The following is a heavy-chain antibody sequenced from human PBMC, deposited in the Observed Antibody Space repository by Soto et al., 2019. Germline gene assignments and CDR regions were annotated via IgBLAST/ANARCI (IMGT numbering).Heavy chain of an antibody. Sequence: QVQLVQSGAEVKKPGSSVKVSCKASGGTFSSYAISWVRQAPGQGLEWMGGIVPIFGTANYAQKFQGRVTITADESTSTAYMELSSLRSEDTAVYYCASLYYYDSSGYERDFDYWGQGTLVTVSS. CDR2: IVPIFGTA. D-gene: IGHD3-22*01. CDR1: GGTFSSYA. J-gene: IGHJ4*02. V-gene: IGHV1-69*01. CDR3: ASLYYYDSSGYERDFDY.